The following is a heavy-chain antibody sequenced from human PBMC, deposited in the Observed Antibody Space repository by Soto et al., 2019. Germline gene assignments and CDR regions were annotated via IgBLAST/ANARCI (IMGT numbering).Heavy chain of an antibody. CDR1: GFTFSSYA. Sequence: GGSLRLSCAASGFTFSSYAMHWVRQAPGKGLEYVSAISRNGGSTYYANSVKGRFTISRDNSKNTLYLQMGSLRAEDMAVYYCARSPIGYCSGGSCHSFDYWGQGTLVTVSS. J-gene: IGHJ4*02. CDR2: ISRNGGST. CDR3: ARSPIGYCSGGSCHSFDY. V-gene: IGHV3-64*01. D-gene: IGHD2-15*01.